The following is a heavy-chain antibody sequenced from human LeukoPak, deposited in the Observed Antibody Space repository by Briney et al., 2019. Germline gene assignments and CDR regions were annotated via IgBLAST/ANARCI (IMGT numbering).Heavy chain of an antibody. D-gene: IGHD2-15*01. CDR2: ISGSGGNT. CDR3: AKPGEGYCSGGTCLPFDY. V-gene: IGHV3-23*01. J-gene: IGHJ4*02. Sequence: SGGSLRLSCAASGFTVSSNYMSWVRQAPEKGLEWVSAISGSGGNTYYADSVKGRFTISRDNSKNTVFLQMNSLRAEDTAVYYCAKPGEGYCSGGTCLPFDYWGQGTLVTVSS. CDR1: GFTVSSNY.